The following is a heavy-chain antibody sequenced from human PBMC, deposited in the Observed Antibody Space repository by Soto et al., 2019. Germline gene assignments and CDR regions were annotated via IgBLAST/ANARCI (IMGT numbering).Heavy chain of an antibody. CDR2: IYYSGST. J-gene: IGHJ4*02. Sequence: QVQLQESGPGLVKPSQTLSLTCTVSACSISSCGYYWSWIRQHPGKGLEGSGYIYYSGSTCYNPSCMSRVTISVDTSKNPFSLKLSSVIAAGTAVYYCARGPGTVTAVTTHLDYWGQGTLVTVSS. CDR3: ARGPGTVTAVTTHLDY. V-gene: IGHV4-31*03. CDR1: ACSISSCGYY. D-gene: IGHD4-17*01.